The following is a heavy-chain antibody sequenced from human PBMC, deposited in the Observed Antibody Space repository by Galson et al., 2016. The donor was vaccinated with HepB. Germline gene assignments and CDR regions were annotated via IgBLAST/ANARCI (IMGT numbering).Heavy chain of an antibody. D-gene: IGHD1-1*01. CDR1: GFTFSDYY. Sequence: SLRLSCAASGFTFSDYYMSWIRQAPGKGLEWVSYIYSSDTAIYYADSVKGRFTISRDNAKNSLYLQMNSPRAEDTAVYYCAREMRNWNEVGDYFDYWGQGTLVTVSS. V-gene: IGHV3-11*01. CDR2: IYSSDTAI. J-gene: IGHJ4*02. CDR3: AREMRNWNEVGDYFDY.